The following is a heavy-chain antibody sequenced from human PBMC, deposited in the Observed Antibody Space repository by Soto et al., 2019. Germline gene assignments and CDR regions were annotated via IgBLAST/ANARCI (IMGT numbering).Heavy chain of an antibody. Sequence: SVKVSCKASGGTFSSYAISWVRQAPGQGLEWMGGIIPIFGTANYAQKFQGRVTITADESTSTAYMELSSLRSEDTAVYYCARVVVRDLYYYYGMDVWGQGTTVTVSS. CDR1: GGTFSSYA. D-gene: IGHD3-10*01. CDR3: ARVVVRDLYYYYGMDV. V-gene: IGHV1-69*13. J-gene: IGHJ6*02. CDR2: IIPIFGTA.